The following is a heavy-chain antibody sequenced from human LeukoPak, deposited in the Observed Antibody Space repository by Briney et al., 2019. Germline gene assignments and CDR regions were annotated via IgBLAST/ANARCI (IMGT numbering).Heavy chain of an antibody. V-gene: IGHV1-69-2*01. CDR3: ATVIAARHFDY. J-gene: IGHJ4*02. CDR1: GYTFTDYY. Sequence: ASVKISCKVSGYTFTDYYMHWVQQATGKGLEWMGLVDPEDGKKTQAKEFQGRVTITADTSTDTAYMELSSLRSEDTAVYYCATVIAARHFDYWGQGTLVTVSS. D-gene: IGHD6-6*01. CDR2: VDPEDGKK.